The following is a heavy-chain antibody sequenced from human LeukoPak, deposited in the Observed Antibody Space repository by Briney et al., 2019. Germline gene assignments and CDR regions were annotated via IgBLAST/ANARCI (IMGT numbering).Heavy chain of an antibody. CDR2: IRYDGSNK. D-gene: IGHD6-19*01. V-gene: IGHV3-30*02. CDR3: ARARSGWSKVDY. CDR1: GFTFSSYG. Sequence: GGSLRLSCAASGFTFSSYGMHWVRQAPGKGLEWVAFIRYDGSNKYYADSVKGRFTISRDNSKNTLYLQMGSLRAEDMAVYYCARARSGWSKVDYWGQGTLVTVSS. J-gene: IGHJ4*02.